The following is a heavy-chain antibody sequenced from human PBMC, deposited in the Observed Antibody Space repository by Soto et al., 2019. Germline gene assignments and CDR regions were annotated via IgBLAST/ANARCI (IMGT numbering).Heavy chain of an antibody. Sequence: QVQLVQSGAEVKKPGASVKVSCKASGYTFTSYAMHWVRQAPGQRLEWMGWINAGNGNTKYSQKFQGRVTITRDTSASRAYMELSSLRSEDTAVYYCAFPHYYDSSGHSGMDVWGQGTTVTVSS. CDR2: INAGNGNT. CDR3: AFPHYYDSSGHSGMDV. J-gene: IGHJ6*02. CDR1: GYTFTSYA. D-gene: IGHD3-22*01. V-gene: IGHV1-3*01.